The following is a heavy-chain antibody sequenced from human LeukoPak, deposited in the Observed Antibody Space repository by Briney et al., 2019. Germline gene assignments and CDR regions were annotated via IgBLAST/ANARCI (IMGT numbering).Heavy chain of an antibody. CDR3: AKSGLARFDY. Sequence: GGSLRLPCAASGFTFSSYEMNWVRQAPGKGLEWVSYISSSGSTIYYADSVKGRFTISRDNSKNTLYLQMNSLRAEDTAVYYCAKSGLARFDYWGQGTLVAVSS. CDR2: ISSSGSTI. V-gene: IGHV3-48*03. D-gene: IGHD6-6*01. J-gene: IGHJ4*02. CDR1: GFTFSSYE.